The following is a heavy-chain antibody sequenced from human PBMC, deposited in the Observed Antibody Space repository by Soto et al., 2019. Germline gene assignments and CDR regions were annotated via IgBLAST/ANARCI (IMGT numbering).Heavy chain of an antibody. CDR1: GDRVASKSSA. Sequence: SQTLSRLPAMAGDRVASKSSAGHCVRQSPSRGLEWLGRTYYRSKWYNDYAVSVKSRITINPDTSKNQFSLQLNSVTPEDTAVYYCARLEAVNAFDIWGQGTLVTVSS. CDR3: ARLEAVNAFDI. CDR2: TYYRSKWYN. V-gene: IGHV6-1*01. D-gene: IGHD1-1*01. J-gene: IGHJ3*02.